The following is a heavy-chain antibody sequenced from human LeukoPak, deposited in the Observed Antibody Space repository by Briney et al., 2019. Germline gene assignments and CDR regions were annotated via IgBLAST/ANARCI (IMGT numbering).Heavy chain of an antibody. J-gene: IGHJ6*03. CDR1: GGSISSYY. CDR2: IYYSGST. CDR3: ARGVVSHYYYYYMDV. Sequence: PSETLSLTCTVSGGSISSYYWSWIRQPPGKGLGWIGYIYYSGSTNYNPSLKSRLTISVDTSKNQFSLKLSSVTAADTAVYYCARGVVSHYYYYYMDVWGKGTTVTVSS. V-gene: IGHV4-59*01.